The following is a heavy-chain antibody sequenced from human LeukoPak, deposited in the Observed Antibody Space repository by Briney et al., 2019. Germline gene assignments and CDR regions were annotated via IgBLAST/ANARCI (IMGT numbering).Heavy chain of an antibody. CDR2: LSFDESQE. V-gene: IGHV3-33*01. J-gene: IGHJ2*01. CDR1: GFSFSNYG. CDR3: TRGEEGWYFDV. Sequence: PGGSLRLSCVASGFSFSNYGMHWVCQAPGRGLEWLGVLSFDESQEYYAESVKGRFTISRDNSGKTVYLQMNSLRGDDTGVYYCTRGEEGWYFDVWGRGTMVTVSS.